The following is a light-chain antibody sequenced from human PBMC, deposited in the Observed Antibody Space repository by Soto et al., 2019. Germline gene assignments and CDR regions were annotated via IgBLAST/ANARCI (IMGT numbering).Light chain of an antibody. Sequence: VLTQSPATLSLSPGERATLHCMASQSVSSYLAWYQQKPGQAPRLLIYEASSGATGIPDRFSGSGSGTDFTLTFSRLEPEDFAVYYCQHYGSSPETFGQGSKVDIK. V-gene: IGKV3-20*01. CDR1: QSVSSY. CDR2: EAS. J-gene: IGKJ1*01. CDR3: QHYGSSPET.